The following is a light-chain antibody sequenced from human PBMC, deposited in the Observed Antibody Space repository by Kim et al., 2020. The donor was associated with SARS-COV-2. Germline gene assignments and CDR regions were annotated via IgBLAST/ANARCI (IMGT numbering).Light chain of an antibody. V-gene: IGKV3-20*01. CDR2: GVS. Sequence: EIVLTQSPGTLSLSPGERATLSCRASQSVSSSYLAWYQQKPGQAPRLLIYGVSNRATGIPDRFSGSGSGTDFSLTISRLEPEDFAVYYCEQYGTARGTFGQGTKVDSK. CDR1: QSVSSSY. J-gene: IGKJ1*01. CDR3: EQYGTARGT.